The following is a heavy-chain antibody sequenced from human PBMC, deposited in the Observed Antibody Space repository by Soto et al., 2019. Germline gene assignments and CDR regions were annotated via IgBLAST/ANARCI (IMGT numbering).Heavy chain of an antibody. CDR1: GGTFSSYT. Sequence: QVQLVQSGAEVKKPGSSVKVSCKASGGTFSSYTISWVRQAPGQGLEWMGRIIPILGIANYAQKFQGRVTITADKSTSTDYMELSSLRSEDTAVYYCARECIAAAGTYYYYGMDVWGQGTTVTVSS. CDR2: IIPILGIA. D-gene: IGHD6-13*01. CDR3: ARECIAAAGTYYYYGMDV. J-gene: IGHJ6*02. V-gene: IGHV1-69*08.